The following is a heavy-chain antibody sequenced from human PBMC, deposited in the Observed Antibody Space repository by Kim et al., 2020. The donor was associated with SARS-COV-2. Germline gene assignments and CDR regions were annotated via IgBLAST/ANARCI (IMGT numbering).Heavy chain of an antibody. CDR3: ARDLVLLIGGPNWFDP. Sequence: KFQGRVTITADESTSTAYMELSSLRSEDTAMYYCARDLVLLIGGPNWFDPWGQGTLVTVSS. V-gene: IGHV1-69*01. D-gene: IGHD3-22*01. J-gene: IGHJ5*02.